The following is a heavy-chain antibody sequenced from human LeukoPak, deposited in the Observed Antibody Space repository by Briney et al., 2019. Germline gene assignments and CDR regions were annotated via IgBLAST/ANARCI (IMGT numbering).Heavy chain of an antibody. J-gene: IGHJ4*02. CDR1: GFTFSSYS. Sequence: GGSLRLSCAASGFTFSSYSMNWVRQAPGKGLEWVSSISSSSSYIYYADSVKGRFTISRDNAKNSLYLQMNSLRAEDTAVYYCARGGYCSSTSCCYDYWGQGTLVTVSS. V-gene: IGHV3-21*01. CDR2: ISSSSSYI. D-gene: IGHD2-2*01. CDR3: ARGGYCSSTSCCYDY.